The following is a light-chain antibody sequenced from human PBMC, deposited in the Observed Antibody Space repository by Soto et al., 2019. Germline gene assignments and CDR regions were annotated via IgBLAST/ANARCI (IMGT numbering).Light chain of an antibody. CDR1: QSVRSN. Sequence: EIVLTQSPVTLSVSPGERATLSCRASQSVRSNLAWYQQNPGQAPSLLIYGASNRATGIPDRFSGSGSGTDFTLTISRLEPEDFAVYYCQQYGSSGTFGQGTKVDIK. CDR2: GAS. CDR3: QQYGSSGT. J-gene: IGKJ1*01. V-gene: IGKV3-20*01.